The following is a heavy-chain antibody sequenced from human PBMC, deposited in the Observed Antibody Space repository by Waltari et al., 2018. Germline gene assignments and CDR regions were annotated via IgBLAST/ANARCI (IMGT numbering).Heavy chain of an antibody. J-gene: IGHJ6*02. Sequence: QVQLVQSGAEAKKPGSSVRVSCRASGGTFTSATINWVRQAPGKGLEGMGRIMPDNSETEYAVKFQGRITIAADTSTGTVYMELSSLRSDDTAVYYCAGGDGGYYYHKMDVWGQGTTVTVSS. V-gene: IGHV1-69*02. CDR1: GGTFTSAT. CDR2: IMPDNSET. CDR3: AGGDGGYYYHKMDV. D-gene: IGHD3-22*01.